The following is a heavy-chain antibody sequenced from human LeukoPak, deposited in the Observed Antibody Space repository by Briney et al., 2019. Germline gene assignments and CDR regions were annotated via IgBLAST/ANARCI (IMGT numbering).Heavy chain of an antibody. Sequence: GGSLRLSCAASGFTFSSYSMNWVRQAPGKGLEWVSVISGSGTTTYYADSVKGRFTTSRDNAKNSLYLQMNSLRAEDTAVYYCTSPPRRDYGGTESLFYYYYMDVWGKGTTVTVSS. J-gene: IGHJ6*03. D-gene: IGHD4-23*01. V-gene: IGHV3-48*04. CDR1: GFTFSSYS. CDR3: TSPPRRDYGGTESLFYYYYMDV. CDR2: ISGSGTTT.